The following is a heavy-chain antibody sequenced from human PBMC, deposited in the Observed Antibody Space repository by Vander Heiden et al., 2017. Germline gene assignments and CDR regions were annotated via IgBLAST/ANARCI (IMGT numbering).Heavy chain of an antibody. CDR1: GFTFSSYS. D-gene: IGHD6-19*01. CDR2: ISSSSSYI. J-gene: IGHJ4*02. V-gene: IGHV3-21*01. Sequence: EVQLVESGGGLVKHGGSLTLSCAACGFTFSSYSMNWVRQAPGKGLEWVSSISSSSSYIDYADSVKGRFTISRDNAKNSLYLQMNSLRAEDTAVYYCARAIAVAGLVDYWGQGTLVTVSS. CDR3: ARAIAVAGLVDY.